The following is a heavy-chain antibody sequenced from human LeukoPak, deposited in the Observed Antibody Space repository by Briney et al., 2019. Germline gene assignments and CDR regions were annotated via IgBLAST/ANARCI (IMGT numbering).Heavy chain of an antibody. CDR1: GFIFSTYG. CDR3: AKHDSSSYF. J-gene: IGHJ4*02. CDR2: MRSDGSDK. Sequence: GSLRLSCAASGFIFSTYGMHWVRQAPGKGLEWVAFMRSDGSDKYYADSVKGRFTISRDNSKNTLYLQMNSLRAEDTAVYYCAKHDSSSYFWGQGALVTVSS. V-gene: IGHV3-30*02. D-gene: IGHD3-22*01.